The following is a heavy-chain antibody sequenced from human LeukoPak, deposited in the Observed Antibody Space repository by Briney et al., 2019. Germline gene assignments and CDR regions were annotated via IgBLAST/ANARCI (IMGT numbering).Heavy chain of an antibody. J-gene: IGHJ4*02. V-gene: IGHV1-3*03. D-gene: IGHD2-21*02. CDR3: ARSAGDSFDC. Sequence: GASVKVSCKASGDTFTNYAVHWVRQAPGQRLEWMGWINAANGNTKYSQDFQGRVTITRDTSASTAYMELSSLTSEDMAVYYCARSAGDSFDCWGQGTLVTVSS. CDR1: GDTFTNYA. CDR2: INAANGNT.